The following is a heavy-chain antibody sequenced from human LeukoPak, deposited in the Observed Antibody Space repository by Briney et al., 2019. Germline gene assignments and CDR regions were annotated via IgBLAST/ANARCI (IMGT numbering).Heavy chain of an antibody. J-gene: IGHJ6*02. CDR2: IYHSGST. D-gene: IGHD3-9*01. V-gene: IGHV4-4*02. Sequence: SETLSLTCAVSGGSISSSNWWSWVRQPPGKGLEWIGEIYHSGSTNYNPSLKSRVTISVDKSKNQFSLKLSSVTAADTAVYYCARGLTPRFLTGYIYYYYGMDVWGQGTTVTVSS. CDR3: ARGLTPRFLTGYIYYYYGMDV. CDR1: GGSISSSNW.